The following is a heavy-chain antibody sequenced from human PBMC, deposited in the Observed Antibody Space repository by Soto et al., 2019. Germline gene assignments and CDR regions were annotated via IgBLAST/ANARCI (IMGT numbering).Heavy chain of an antibody. CDR3: AKQLSTVTTHYYYYGMDV. D-gene: IGHD4-17*01. Sequence: GGSLRLSCAASGFTFSSYAMSWVRQAPGKGLEWVSAISGSGGSTYYADSVKGRFTISRDNSTNTLYLQMNSLRAEDTAVYYCAKQLSTVTTHYYYYGMDVWGQGTTVTVSS. CDR1: GFTFSSYA. CDR2: ISGSGGST. J-gene: IGHJ6*02. V-gene: IGHV3-23*01.